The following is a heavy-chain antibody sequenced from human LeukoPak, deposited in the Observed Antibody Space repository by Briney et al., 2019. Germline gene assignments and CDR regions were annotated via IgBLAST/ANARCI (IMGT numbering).Heavy chain of an antibody. CDR3: ATIFGVVQHYYMDV. CDR1: GGTSSSYA. D-gene: IGHD3-3*01. J-gene: IGHJ6*03. CDR2: IIPIFGTA. V-gene: IGHV1-69*13. Sequence: ASVKVSCKASGGTSSSYAISWVRQAPGQGLEWMGGIIPIFGTANYAQKFQGRVTITADESTSTAYMELSSLRSEDTAVYYCATIFGVVQHYYMDVWGKGTTVTVSS.